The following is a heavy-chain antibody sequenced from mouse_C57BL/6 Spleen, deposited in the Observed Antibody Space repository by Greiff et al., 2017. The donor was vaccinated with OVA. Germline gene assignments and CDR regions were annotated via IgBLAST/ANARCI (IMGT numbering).Heavy chain of an antibody. Sequence: EVQLVESGAELVKPGASVKLSCTASGFNIKDYYMHWVKQRTEQGLEWIGRIDPEDGDTKYAPNFQGKATITADTSSNTAYLQLSSLTSEDAAVYYCSRSGSSLLAYWGQGTLVTVSA. CDR2: IDPEDGDT. CDR1: GFNIKDYY. J-gene: IGHJ3*01. V-gene: IGHV14-2*01. D-gene: IGHD1-1*01. CDR3: SRSGSSLLAY.